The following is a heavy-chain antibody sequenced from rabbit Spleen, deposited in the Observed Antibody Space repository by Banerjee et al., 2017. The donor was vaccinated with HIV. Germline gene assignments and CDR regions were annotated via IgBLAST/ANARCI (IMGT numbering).Heavy chain of an antibody. Sequence: QSLEESGGDLVKPGASLTLTCIASGVSFSGNSYMCWVRQAPGKGLEWIACIDTGSSGFTYFASWAKGRFTISKTSSTTVTLQMTSLTAADTATYFCARAGSTYWSYFNFWGPGTLVTVS. J-gene: IGHJ4*01. CDR3: ARAGSTYWSYFNF. D-gene: IGHD4-2*01. CDR1: GVSFSGNSY. V-gene: IGHV1S40*01. CDR2: IDTGSSGFT.